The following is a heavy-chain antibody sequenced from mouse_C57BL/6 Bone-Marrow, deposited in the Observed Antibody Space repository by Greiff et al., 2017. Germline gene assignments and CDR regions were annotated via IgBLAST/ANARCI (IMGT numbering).Heavy chain of an antibody. J-gene: IGHJ1*03. Sequence: VQLQQPGAELVRPGASVTLSCKASGYTFTDYEMHWVKQTPVHGLEWIGAIDPETGGTAYNQKFTGKAILTADKSSSTAYMQHRSLTSEDSAVYYFTMFTRYFDVGGTGTTVTVS. V-gene: IGHV1-15*01. CDR1: GYTFTDYE. CDR3: TMFTRYFDV. CDR2: IDPETGGT. D-gene: IGHD2-2*01.